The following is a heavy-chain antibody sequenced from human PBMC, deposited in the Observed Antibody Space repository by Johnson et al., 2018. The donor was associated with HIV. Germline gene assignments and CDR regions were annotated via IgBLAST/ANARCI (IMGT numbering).Heavy chain of an antibody. CDR2: ISYDGINK. J-gene: IGHJ3*02. D-gene: IGHD6-6*01. V-gene: IGHV3-30*04. CDR1: GFTFSSYA. Sequence: QVQLVESGGGLVKPGGSLRLSCAVSGFTFSSYAMHWVRQAPGKGLEWVAVISYDGINKYYADSVTGRFTISRDNSKTTLSLQMNSLRAEDTAVYYCARDRRARLPLYAFDIWGQGTMVTVSS. CDR3: ARDRRARLPLYAFDI.